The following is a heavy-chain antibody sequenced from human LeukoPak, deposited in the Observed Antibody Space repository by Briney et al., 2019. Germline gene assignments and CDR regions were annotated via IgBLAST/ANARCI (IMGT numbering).Heavy chain of an antibody. D-gene: IGHD4-17*01. CDR2: IYYSGST. CDR1: GGSISSGDYY. V-gene: IGHV4-30-4*01. CDR3: AKPTTVTTPGAFDP. J-gene: IGHJ5*02. Sequence: SETLSLTCTVSGGSISSGDYYWSWIRQPPGKGLEWIGYIYYSGSTYYNPSLKSRVTISVDTSKNQFSLELSSVTAADTAVYYCAKPTTVTTPGAFDPWGQGTLVTVSS.